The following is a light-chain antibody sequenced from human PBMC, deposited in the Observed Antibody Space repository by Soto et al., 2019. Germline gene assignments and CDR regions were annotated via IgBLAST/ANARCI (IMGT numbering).Light chain of an antibody. J-gene: IGLJ2*01. V-gene: IGLV2-14*01. CDR3: SSYTSSSTLL. Sequence: QSALTQSASVSGSPGQSITISCTGTSSDVGGYNYVSWYQQHPGKAPKLMIYDVSNQPSGVSNRFSGSKSGNTASLTISGLQAEDEADYYCSSYTSSSTLLFGGGTKLTVL. CDR1: SSDVGGYNY. CDR2: DVS.